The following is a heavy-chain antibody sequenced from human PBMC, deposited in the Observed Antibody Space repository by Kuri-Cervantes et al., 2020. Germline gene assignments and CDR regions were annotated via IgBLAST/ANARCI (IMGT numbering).Heavy chain of an antibody. CDR3: AKPSVWGAGWFDP. J-gene: IGHJ5*02. D-gene: IGHD3-16*01. Sequence: GESLKISCAASGFTFSNAWMSWVRQAPGKGLEWVSTISSTSTRTFYADSVKGRFTISRDNSNNVLFLQMDSLRVEDTAVYYCAKPSVWGAGWFDPWGQGTLVTVSS. V-gene: IGHV3-23*01. CDR1: GFTFSNAW. CDR2: ISSTSTRT.